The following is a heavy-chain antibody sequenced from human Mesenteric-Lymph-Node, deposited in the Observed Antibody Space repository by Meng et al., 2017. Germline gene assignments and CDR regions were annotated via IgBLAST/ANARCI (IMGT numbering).Heavy chain of an antibody. D-gene: IGHD1-26*01. J-gene: IGHJ4*02. CDR1: GDIVSSNSAA. V-gene: IGHV6-1*01. Sequence: QVQLHHAGPGPVKPSQTPSPTCASSGDIVSSNSAAWNWIRQSPSRGLEWLGRTYYRSKWYNDYAVSVKSRITINPDTSKNQFSLQLNSVTPEDTAVYYCARVAVGISSFDYWGQGTLVTVFS. CDR3: ARVAVGISSFDY. CDR2: TYYRSKWYN.